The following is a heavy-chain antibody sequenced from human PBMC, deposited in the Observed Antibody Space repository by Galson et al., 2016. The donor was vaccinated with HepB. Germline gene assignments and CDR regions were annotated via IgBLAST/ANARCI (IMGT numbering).Heavy chain of an antibody. Sequence: LSLTCTVSGGSISSDDYYWSWIRQPPGKGLEWIGYIYYSGNTYYNPSLKSRFTISVDTSMNQFSLKLSSVTAADTAVYYCAGGDSCCDDAFDIWGQGTMVTVSS. J-gene: IGHJ3*02. D-gene: IGHD2-15*01. V-gene: IGHV4-30-4*01. CDR1: GGSISSDDYY. CDR2: IYYSGNT. CDR3: AGGDSCCDDAFDI.